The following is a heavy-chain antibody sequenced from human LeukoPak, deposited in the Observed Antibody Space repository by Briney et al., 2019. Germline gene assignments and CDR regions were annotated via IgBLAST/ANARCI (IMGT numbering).Heavy chain of an antibody. V-gene: IGHV3-33*01. J-gene: IGHJ4*02. CDR2: IWYDGSNK. CDR1: GFTFSSHG. D-gene: IGHD2-21*02. CDR3: ARWGDGKRFDY. Sequence: GGSLRLSCAASGFTFSSHGMHWVRQAPVKVLEWVAVIWYDGSNKYYADSVKGRFTISRDNPRNTVYLQMNSLRAEDTAAYYCARWGDGKRFDYWGQGTLVTVSS.